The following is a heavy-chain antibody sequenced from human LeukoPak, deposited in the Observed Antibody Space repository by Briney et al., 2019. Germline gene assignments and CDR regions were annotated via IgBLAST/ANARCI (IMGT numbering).Heavy chain of an antibody. V-gene: IGHV4-34*01. Sequence: SETLSLTCAVYGGSFSGYYWSWIRQPPGKGLEWIGEINHSGSTNYNPSLKSRVTISVDTSKNQFSLKLSSVTAADTAVYYCARCSWQWRTHWLDPWGQGTLVTVSS. CDR3: ARCSWQWRTHWLDP. D-gene: IGHD6-19*01. CDR1: GGSFSGYY. J-gene: IGHJ5*02. CDR2: INHSGST.